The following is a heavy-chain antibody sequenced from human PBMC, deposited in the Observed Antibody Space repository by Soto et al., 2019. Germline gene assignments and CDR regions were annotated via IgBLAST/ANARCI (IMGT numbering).Heavy chain of an antibody. CDR1: GFTFRNYG. CDR3: TKRRNVLRFLEWSSGMDV. J-gene: IGHJ6*02. V-gene: IGHV3-30*18. Sequence: GGSLRLSFAASGFTFRNYGMHWVRQAPGKGLEWVAFISDDGSNKYYADSMKGRFTMSRDNSKSTLYLQMNSLRVEDTAVYYCTKRRNVLRFLEWSSGMDVWGQGTTVTVSS. D-gene: IGHD3-3*01. CDR2: ISDDGSNK.